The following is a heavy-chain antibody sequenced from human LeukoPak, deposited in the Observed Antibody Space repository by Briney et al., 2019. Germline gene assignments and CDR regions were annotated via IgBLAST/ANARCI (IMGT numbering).Heavy chain of an antibody. V-gene: IGHV3-30*04. CDR2: ISYGGIDK. CDR1: GFNFSSYA. CDR3: ARESWSDSVAFDI. J-gene: IGHJ3*02. Sequence: PGGSLGLSCAASGFNFSSYAMHWVRQAPGEGLEWVGLISYGGIDKSYADSVKGRFTISRDSSKRTLYLQMNSLRAEDTAMYYCARESWSDSVAFDIWGLGTMVIVSS. D-gene: IGHD3-3*01.